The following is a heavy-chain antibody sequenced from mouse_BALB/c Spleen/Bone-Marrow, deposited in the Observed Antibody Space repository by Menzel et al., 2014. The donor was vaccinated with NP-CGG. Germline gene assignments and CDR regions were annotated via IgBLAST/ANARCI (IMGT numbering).Heavy chain of an antibody. D-gene: IGHD2-4*01. CDR1: GFTFTDYF. CDR3: ARGYYDDY. V-gene: IGHV7-3*02. Sequence: EVKLMESGGGLVQPGGSLRLSCATSGFTFTDYFMTWVRQPPGKALEWLGFIRSKANGYTTEYSASVKGRFTISRNNSQSILYLQMNTLRAEDSATYYCARGYYDDYWGQGTTLTVSS. J-gene: IGHJ2*01. CDR2: IRSKANGYTT.